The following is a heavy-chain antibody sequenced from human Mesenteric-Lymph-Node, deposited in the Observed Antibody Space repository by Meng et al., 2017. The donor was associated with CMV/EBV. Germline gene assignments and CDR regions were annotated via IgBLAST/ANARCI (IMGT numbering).Heavy chain of an antibody. CDR3: ARVGNLAAAGTYYYYYGMDV. V-gene: IGHV4-59*12. D-gene: IGHD6-13*01. Sequence: SETLSLTCTVSGGSISSYYWSWIRQPPGKGLEWIGYIYYSGSTNYNPSLKSRVTISVDTSKNQFSLKLSSVTAADTAVYYCARVGNLAAAGTYYYYYGMDVWGQGTTVTVSS. J-gene: IGHJ6*02. CDR2: IYYSGST. CDR1: GGSISSYY.